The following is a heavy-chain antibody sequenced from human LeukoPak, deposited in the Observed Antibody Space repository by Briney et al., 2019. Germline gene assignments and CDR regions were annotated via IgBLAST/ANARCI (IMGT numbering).Heavy chain of an antibody. CDR1: GFTFSSYA. V-gene: IGHV3-23*01. J-gene: IGHJ4*02. CDR2: ISGSGGST. D-gene: IGHD4-17*01. Sequence: GGSLRLSCAASGFTFSSYAMSWVRQAPGKGLEWVSAISGSGGSTYYADSVKGRFTISRDNSKNTLYLQMNSLRAEDTAVYYCEKGNYGDYVFFSSAFDYWGQGTLVTVSS. CDR3: EKGNYGDYVFFSSAFDY.